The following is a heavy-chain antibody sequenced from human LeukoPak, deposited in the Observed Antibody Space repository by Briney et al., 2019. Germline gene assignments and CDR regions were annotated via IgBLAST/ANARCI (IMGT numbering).Heavy chain of an antibody. D-gene: IGHD2-21*02. CDR2: INPNSGGT. V-gene: IGHV1-2*06. Sequence: ASVKVSCKASGYTFTGYYMHWVRQAPGQGLEWMGRINPNSGGTNYAQKFQGRVTMTRDTSISTAYMELSRLRSDDTAVYYCARDFCGGDGYSDRYFDLWGRGTLVTVSS. CDR1: GYTFTGYY. J-gene: IGHJ2*01. CDR3: ARDFCGGDGYSDRYFDL.